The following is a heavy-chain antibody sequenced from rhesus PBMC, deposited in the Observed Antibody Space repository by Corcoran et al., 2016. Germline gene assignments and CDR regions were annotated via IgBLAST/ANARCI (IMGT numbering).Heavy chain of an antibody. J-gene: IGHJ3*01. D-gene: IGHD2-21*01. CDR2: ISGSSGST. CDR1: GGSIRIINW. V-gene: IGHV4-65*01. CDR3: ARDKEYYDAFDF. Sequence: QVQLQESGPGLVKPSETLSLTCAVSGGSIRIINWLSWIRQPPGKGLEWIGYISGSSGSTYYNPSLKSRVTISTDTSKNQFSLKLSSVTAADTAVYYCARDKEYYDAFDFWGQGLRVTVSS.